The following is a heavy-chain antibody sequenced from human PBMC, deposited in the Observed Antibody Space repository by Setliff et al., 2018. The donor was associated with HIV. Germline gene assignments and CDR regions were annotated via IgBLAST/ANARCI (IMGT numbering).Heavy chain of an antibody. CDR2: ISGSSSYI. Sequence: VGSLRLSCAASGFAVSDTYMTWVRQAPGKGLEWVSSISGSSSYIYYPDSVKGRFTISRDNAKNSLYLQMNRLRAEDTAVYYCARDIPSVPELLEYWDQGTLVTVSS. CDR1: GFAVSDTY. V-gene: IGHV3-21*01. D-gene: IGHD3-10*01. CDR3: ARDIPSVPELLEY. J-gene: IGHJ4*02.